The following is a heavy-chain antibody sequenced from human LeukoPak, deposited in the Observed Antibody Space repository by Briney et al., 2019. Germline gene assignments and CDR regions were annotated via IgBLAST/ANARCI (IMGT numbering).Heavy chain of an antibody. D-gene: IGHD3-9*01. Sequence: SETLSLTCTVSGGSISSSSYYWGWIRQPPGKGLEWIGSIYYSGSTNYNPSLKSRVTISTDTSKNQFSLNLRSVTAADTAVYYCARRDDVLTGYYSYYYYGLDVWGQGTTVTVSS. CDR1: GGSISSSSYY. CDR3: ARRDDVLTGYYSYYYYGLDV. CDR2: IYYSGST. V-gene: IGHV4-39*07. J-gene: IGHJ6*02.